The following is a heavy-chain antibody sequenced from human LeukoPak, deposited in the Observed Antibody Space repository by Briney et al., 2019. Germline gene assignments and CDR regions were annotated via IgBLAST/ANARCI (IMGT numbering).Heavy chain of an antibody. J-gene: IGHJ4*02. D-gene: IGHD3-22*01. V-gene: IGHV1-69*13. Sequence: SVEVSCKASGGTFSSYAISWVRQAPGQGLEWMGGIIPIFGTANYAQKFQGRVTITADESTSTAYMELSSLRSEDTAVYYCAREDGYDSSGYTPEFDYWGQGTLVTVSS. CDR2: IIPIFGTA. CDR1: GGTFSSYA. CDR3: AREDGYDSSGYTPEFDY.